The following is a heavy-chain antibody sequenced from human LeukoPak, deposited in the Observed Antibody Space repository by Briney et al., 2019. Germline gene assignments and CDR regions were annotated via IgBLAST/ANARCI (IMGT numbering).Heavy chain of an antibody. J-gene: IGHJ6*03. CDR1: GFTLSSYA. CDR2: INASGGST. Sequence: PGGSLSLSCAASGFTLSSYAMRWVRQAPGKGLEWVSSINASGGSTNYADSVKGRFTIFRDNSKNTVYLQMNSLRAEDTAVYYCAKVMKGSERLTMVRGVIIKTAGLYYMDVWGKGTTVTVSS. CDR3: AKVMKGSERLTMVRGVIIKTAGLYYMDV. D-gene: IGHD3-10*01. V-gene: IGHV3-23*01.